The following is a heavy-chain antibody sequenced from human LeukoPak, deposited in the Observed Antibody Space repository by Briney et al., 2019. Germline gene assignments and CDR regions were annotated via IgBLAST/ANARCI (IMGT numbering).Heavy chain of an antibody. Sequence: PSETLSLTCTVSGGSISSYYWSWIRQPPGKGLEWIGFIYSSGNINYNPSLKSRVTLSVDTSKNQFSLKLSSVTAADTAVYYCARLRTSSHPDYYGMDVWGQGTTVTVSS. J-gene: IGHJ6*02. D-gene: IGHD6-6*01. CDR1: GGSISSYY. CDR2: IYSSGNI. V-gene: IGHV4-59*08. CDR3: ARLRTSSHPDYYGMDV.